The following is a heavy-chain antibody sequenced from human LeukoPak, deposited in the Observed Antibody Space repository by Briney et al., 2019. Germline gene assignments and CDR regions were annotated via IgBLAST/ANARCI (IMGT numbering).Heavy chain of an antibody. Sequence: SETLSLTCTVSGGSISGYYWSWIRQPPEKGLEWIGEINHSGSTNYNPSLKSRVTISVDTSKNQFSLKLSSVTAADTAVYYCARGVGARDDYWGQGTLVTVSS. CDR2: INHSGST. D-gene: IGHD1-26*01. CDR1: GGSISGYY. CDR3: ARGVGARDDY. V-gene: IGHV4-34*01. J-gene: IGHJ4*02.